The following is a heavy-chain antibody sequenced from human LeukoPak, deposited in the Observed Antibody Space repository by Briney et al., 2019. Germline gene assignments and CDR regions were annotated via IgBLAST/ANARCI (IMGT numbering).Heavy chain of an antibody. V-gene: IGHV3-7*01. CDR2: IKQDGSEK. Sequence: GGSLRLSCAASGFTFSRYWMSWVRQAPGKGLEWVAHIKQDGSEKYYVDSVRGRFIISRDNANNSLYLQMNSLRGEDTAIYYCARVSVAGSVIDAFDMWGQGTMVTVSS. CDR3: ARVSVAGSVIDAFDM. J-gene: IGHJ3*02. D-gene: IGHD6-19*01. CDR1: GFTFSRYW.